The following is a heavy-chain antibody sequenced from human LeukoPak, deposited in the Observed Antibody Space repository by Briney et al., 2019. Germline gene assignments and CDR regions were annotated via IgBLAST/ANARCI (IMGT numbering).Heavy chain of an antibody. CDR1: GFTFSSYG. Sequence: PGRSLRLSCAASGFTFSSYGMHWVREAPGKGLEWGAVISYDGSNKYYADTVKGRVTISRDNTKTTLHLQMNSLRAEDTAVYYWAKGKYDFRSGYYPFDYWGQGTLVTVSS. V-gene: IGHV3-30*18. D-gene: IGHD3-3*01. CDR2: ISYDGSNK. CDR3: AKGKYDFRSGYYPFDY. J-gene: IGHJ4*02.